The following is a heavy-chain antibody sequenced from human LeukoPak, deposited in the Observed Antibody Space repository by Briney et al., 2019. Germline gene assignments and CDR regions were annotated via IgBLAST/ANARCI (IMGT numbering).Heavy chain of an antibody. Sequence: KASETLSLTCAVYGGSFSGYYWSWIRQPPGKGLEWIGEINHSGSTNYNPSLKSRVTISVDTSKNQFSLKLSSVTAADTAVYYCARNRLRALFDYWGQGTLVTVSS. CDR2: INHSGST. J-gene: IGHJ4*02. V-gene: IGHV4-34*01. D-gene: IGHD5-12*01. CDR3: ARNRLRALFDY. CDR1: GGSFSGYY.